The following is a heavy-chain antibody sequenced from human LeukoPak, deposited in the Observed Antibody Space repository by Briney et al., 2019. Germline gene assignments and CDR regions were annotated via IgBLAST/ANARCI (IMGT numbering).Heavy chain of an antibody. D-gene: IGHD3-10*01. V-gene: IGHV3-30*03. J-gene: IGHJ4*02. CDR1: GFTFSSYG. CDR2: ISYDGSNK. CDR3: VRVALYYYGSESYYFFEH. Sequence: GRSLRLSCAASGFTFSSYGMHWVRQAPGKGLEWVAVISYDGSNKYYVDSVKGRFTISRDNSKNSLYLQMNTLRVEDTAIYYCVRVALYYYGSESYYFFEHWGQGTPVTASS.